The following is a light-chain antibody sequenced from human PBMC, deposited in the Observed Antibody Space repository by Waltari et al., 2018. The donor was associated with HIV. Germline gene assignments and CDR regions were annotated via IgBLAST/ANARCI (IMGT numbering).Light chain of an antibody. J-gene: IGLJ2*01. CDR1: SSDVGSYKH. CDR3: SSYAGSSTFVI. Sequence: QSALTQPASVSGSPGQSFTISCTGSSSDVGSYKHVSWYQQHPGKAPRLIIYEVSKRPSGVSNRYSASKSGKTASLTVSGLRAEDEADYYCSSYAGSSTFVIFGGGTKLTVL. V-gene: IGLV2-23*02. CDR2: EVS.